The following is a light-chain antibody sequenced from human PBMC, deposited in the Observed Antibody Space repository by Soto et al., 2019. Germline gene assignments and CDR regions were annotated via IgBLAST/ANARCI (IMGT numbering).Light chain of an antibody. CDR3: KQRSNWPIT. CDR2: DAS. V-gene: IGKV3-11*01. J-gene: IGKJ5*01. Sequence: EIVLTQSPVTLSLSPGERATLSCRASQSVSSYLAWYQQKPGQAPRLLIYDASNRATGIQARFSGSGSGTDFTLTIRSLEPEDFAVYYCKQRSNWPITFGQGTRLEIK. CDR1: QSVSSY.